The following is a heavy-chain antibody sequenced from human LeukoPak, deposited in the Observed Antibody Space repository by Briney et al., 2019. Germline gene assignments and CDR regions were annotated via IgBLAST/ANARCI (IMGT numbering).Heavy chain of an antibody. CDR3: ARERGYSYGYFDY. J-gene: IGHJ4*02. CDR1: GGSISSYY. D-gene: IGHD5-18*01. V-gene: IGHV4-59*01. CDR2: IYYSGST. Sequence: SETLSLTCTVSGGSISSYYWSWIRQPPGKGLEWIGYIYYSGSTNYNPSLKSRVTISVDTSKNQFSLKLSSVTAADTAVYCCARERGYSYGYFDYWGQGTLVTVSS.